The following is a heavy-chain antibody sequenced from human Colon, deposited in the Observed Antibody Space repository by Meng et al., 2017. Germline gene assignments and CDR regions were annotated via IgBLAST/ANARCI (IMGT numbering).Heavy chain of an antibody. J-gene: IGHJ4*02. V-gene: IGHV1-18*01. CDR2: ISGYNGDT. D-gene: IGHD3-16*01. CDR1: GYTFTSYG. CDR3: ARDRKSMIRGAPDS. Sequence: ASVKVSCKTSGYTFTSYGINWVRQAPGQGLEWMGWISGYNGDTNYAQSLHGRVILTTDTSASTVYMELRSLRSDDTAVYYCARDRKSMIRGAPDSWGQGTLVTVSS.